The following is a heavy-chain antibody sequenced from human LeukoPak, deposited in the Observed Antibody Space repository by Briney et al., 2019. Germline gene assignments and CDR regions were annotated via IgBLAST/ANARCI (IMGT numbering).Heavy chain of an antibody. CDR3: ARDRGYDFWSGYYSLYFDY. D-gene: IGHD3-3*01. Sequence: SETLSLTCTVSGGSISSYYWSWIRQPPGKGLEWIGYTYYSGSTNYNPSLKSRVTISVDTSKNQFSLKLSSVTAADTAVYYCARDRGYDFWSGYYSLYFDYWGQGTLVTVSS. V-gene: IGHV4-59*01. CDR2: TYYSGST. CDR1: GGSISSYY. J-gene: IGHJ4*02.